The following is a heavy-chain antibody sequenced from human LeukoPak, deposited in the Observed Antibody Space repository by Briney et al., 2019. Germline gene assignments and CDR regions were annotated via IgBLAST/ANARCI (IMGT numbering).Heavy chain of an antibody. CDR3: ARDLRRIAVAGTEWFDP. CDR1: GYTFTGYY. CDR2: INPSGGST. Sequence: GASVKVSCKASGYTFTGYYMHWVRQAPGQGLEWMGIINPSGGSTSYAQKFQGRVTMTRDTSTSTVYMELSSLRSEDTAVYYCARDLRRIAVAGTEWFDPWGQGTLVTVSS. V-gene: IGHV1-46*01. D-gene: IGHD6-19*01. J-gene: IGHJ5*02.